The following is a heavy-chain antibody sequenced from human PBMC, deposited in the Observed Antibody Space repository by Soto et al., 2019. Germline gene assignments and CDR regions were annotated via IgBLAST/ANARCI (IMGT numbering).Heavy chain of an antibody. Sequence: QVQLVQSGAEVKKPRSSVKVSCKASVGTFSSYAISWVRQAPGQGLEWMGGIIPIFGTANYEQKFQGRVTITADESTSKAYMELSSLRSEDTAVYYCARGYPGGLYFDYWGQGTLVTVSS. J-gene: IGHJ4*02. D-gene: IGHD1-1*01. CDR3: ARGYPGGLYFDY. V-gene: IGHV1-69*01. CDR1: VGTFSSYA. CDR2: IIPIFGTA.